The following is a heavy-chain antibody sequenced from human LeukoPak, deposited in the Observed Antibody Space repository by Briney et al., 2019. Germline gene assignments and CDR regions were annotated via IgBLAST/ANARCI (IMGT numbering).Heavy chain of an antibody. CDR3: ARDYPPPPVAGPYYFDY. Sequence: GGSLRLYCVASGFTFSTYWMSWVRQAPGKGLEWVANIKQDGSEKYYVDSVKGRFTISRDNAKNSLYLHMNSLRAEDTAVYYCARDYPPPPVAGPYYFDYWGQGTLGTVSS. CDR1: GFTFSTYW. J-gene: IGHJ4*02. V-gene: IGHV3-7*05. CDR2: IKQDGSEK. D-gene: IGHD6-19*01.